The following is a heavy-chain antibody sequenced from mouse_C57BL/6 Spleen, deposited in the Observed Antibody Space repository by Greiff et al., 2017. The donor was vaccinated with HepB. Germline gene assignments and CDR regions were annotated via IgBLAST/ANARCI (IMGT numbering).Heavy chain of an antibody. J-gene: IGHJ2*01. CDR1: GFSLTSYG. CDR2: IWRGGST. Sequence: QVQLQQSGPGLVQPSQSLSITCTVSGFSLTSYGVHWVRQSPGKGLEWLGVIWRGGSTDYNAAFISRLSISKDNSKSQVFFKMNSLQADDTAIYYCTRHYYGSSYGFDYWGQGTTLTVSS. D-gene: IGHD1-1*01. V-gene: IGHV2-2*01. CDR3: TRHYYGSSYGFDY.